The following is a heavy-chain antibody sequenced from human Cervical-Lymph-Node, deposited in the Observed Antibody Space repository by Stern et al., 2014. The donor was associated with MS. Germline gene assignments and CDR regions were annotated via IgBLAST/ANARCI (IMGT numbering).Heavy chain of an antibody. CDR1: GGSVSTRNYY. CDR3: ARLSFSRGIY. D-gene: IGHD1-1*01. V-gene: IGHV4-39*01. Sequence: QVQLQESGPGLVKPSETLSLTCAVSGGSVSTRNYYWGWIRQPPGKGLQWIASIYYSGSTYYNPSLESRVTISVDTSENKFSLRLNSVTAADTAVYYCARLSFSRGIYWGQGTLVTVSS. CDR2: IYYSGST. J-gene: IGHJ4*02.